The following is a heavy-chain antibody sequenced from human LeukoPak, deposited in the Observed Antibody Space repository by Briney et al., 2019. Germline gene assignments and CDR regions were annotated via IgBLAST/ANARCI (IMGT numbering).Heavy chain of an antibody. D-gene: IGHD2-15*01. V-gene: IGHV3-23*01. Sequence: PGGSLRLSCAASGFTFSSYAMSWVRQAPGKGLEWVSAISGSGGSTYYADSVKGRFTISRDNSKNTLYLQMNSLRAEDTAVYYCVRDGVGAAAGPADAFDIWGQGTMVTVSS. CDR3: VRDGVGAAAGPADAFDI. CDR1: GFTFSSYA. CDR2: ISGSGGST. J-gene: IGHJ3*02.